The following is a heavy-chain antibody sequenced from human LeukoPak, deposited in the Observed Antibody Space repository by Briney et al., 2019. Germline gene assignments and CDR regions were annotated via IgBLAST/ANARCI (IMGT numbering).Heavy chain of an antibody. CDR1: GGSISSSSYY. CDR2: IYYSGST. CDR3: ARGSPATHDAFDI. J-gene: IGHJ3*02. V-gene: IGHV4-39*07. Sequence: SETLSLTCTVSGGSISSSSYYWGWIRQPPGKGLEWIGSIYYSGSTYYNPSLKSRVTISVDTSKNQFSLKLSSVTAADTAVYYCARGSPATHDAFDIWGQGTMVTVSS.